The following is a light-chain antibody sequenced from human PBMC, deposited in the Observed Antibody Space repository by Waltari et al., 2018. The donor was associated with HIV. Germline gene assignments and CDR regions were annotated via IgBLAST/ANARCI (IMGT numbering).Light chain of an antibody. V-gene: IGLV2-14*03. Sequence: QSALTQPASVSGSPGQSITISCTGTSSHVGGYNYASWYQQHPGKAPKLMIYDVNNRPSGVSNRFSGSKSGNTASLTISGLQAEDEADYYCSSYTSSSTPYVFGTGTKVTVL. CDR3: SSYTSSSTPYV. CDR1: SSHVGGYNY. CDR2: DVN. J-gene: IGLJ1*01.